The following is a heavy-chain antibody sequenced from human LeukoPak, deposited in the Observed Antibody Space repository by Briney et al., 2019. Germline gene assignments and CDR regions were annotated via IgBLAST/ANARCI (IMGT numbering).Heavy chain of an antibody. CDR1: GYTSTNYG. CDR3: ARADFTMVRGVIISHFDY. V-gene: IGHV1-2*02. CDR2: INPNSGGT. J-gene: IGHJ4*02. Sequence: ASVKVSCKASGYTSTNYGISWVRQAPGQGLEWMGWINPNSGGTNYAQKFQGRVTMTRDTSISTAYMELSRLRSDDTAVYYCARADFTMVRGVIISHFDYWGQGTLVTVSS. D-gene: IGHD3-10*01.